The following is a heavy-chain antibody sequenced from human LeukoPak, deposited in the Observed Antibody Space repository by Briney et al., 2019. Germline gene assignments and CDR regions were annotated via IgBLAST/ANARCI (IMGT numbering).Heavy chain of an antibody. V-gene: IGHV3-23*01. CDR1: GFTFSSYA. J-gene: IGHJ5*02. CDR2: ISGSGGST. CDR3: AKDLEYYDSSGYLS. D-gene: IGHD3-22*01. Sequence: GGSLRLSCAASGFTFSSYAMSWVRQAPGKGLEWVSAISGSGGSTYYADSVKGRFTISRDNSKNTLYLQMNSLRAEDTAVYYCAKDLEYYDSSGYLSWGQGTLVTVSS.